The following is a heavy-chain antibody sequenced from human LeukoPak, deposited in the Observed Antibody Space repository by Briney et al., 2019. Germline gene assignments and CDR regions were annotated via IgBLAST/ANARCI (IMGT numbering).Heavy chain of an antibody. CDR1: GYSISSGYF. V-gene: IGHV4-38-2*02. Sequence: IPSETLSLTCTVSGYSISSGYFWGWIRQPPGKGLEWIGNIFYSGSTYYSPSLKSRVTMSLDTSRNQFSLKLNSVTAADTAVYYCAKSNGYGLVDIWGQGTMVTVSS. D-gene: IGHD3-10*01. CDR3: AKSNGYGLVDI. J-gene: IGHJ3*02. CDR2: IFYSGST.